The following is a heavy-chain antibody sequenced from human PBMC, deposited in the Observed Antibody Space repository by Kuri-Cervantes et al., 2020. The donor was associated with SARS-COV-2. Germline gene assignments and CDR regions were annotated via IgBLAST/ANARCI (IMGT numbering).Heavy chain of an antibody. CDR3: AVSRGSGRTPPGY. CDR2: IKEDGSEK. J-gene: IGHJ4*02. Sequence: GGSLRLSCTASGFTFSSHCMSWVRQAPGKGLEWVANIKEDGSEKHYVDSVKGRFTISRDNAKNSLYLQMISLRAEDTAVYYCAVSRGSGRTPPGYWGQGTLVTVSS. CDR1: GFTFSSHC. V-gene: IGHV3-7*01. D-gene: IGHD3-10*01.